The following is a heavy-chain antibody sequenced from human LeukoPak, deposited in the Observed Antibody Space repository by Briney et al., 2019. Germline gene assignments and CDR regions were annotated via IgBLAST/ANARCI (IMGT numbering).Heavy chain of an antibody. D-gene: IGHD3-10*01. CDR2: VSYDGSNK. J-gene: IGHJ4*02. V-gene: IGHV3-30-3*01. Sequence: PGTSLRLSCAGSGFTFNNFAVHCVRQAPDKGLEWVAVVSYDGSNKYYADSVQGRFTISRDNSKNMLYLQMNSLRAEDTAVYYCARSFYYGSATYCDYWGQGTLVTVSS. CDR3: ARSFYYGSATYCDY. CDR1: GFTFNNFA.